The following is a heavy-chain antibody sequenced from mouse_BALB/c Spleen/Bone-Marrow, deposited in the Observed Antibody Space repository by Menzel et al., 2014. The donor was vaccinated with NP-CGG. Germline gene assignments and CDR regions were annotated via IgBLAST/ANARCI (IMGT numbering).Heavy chain of an antibody. V-gene: IGHV1S135*01. CDR2: IDPYNGAT. J-gene: IGHJ1*01. D-gene: IGHD3-1*01. Sequence: VQLQQSGPELVKPGASVKVSCKASGYAFTSYNMYWVKQSHGKSLEWIGYIDPYNGATSYNQKFKGKATLTVDKSSSTAYMHLNSLTSEDSAVYYCARGEPSCWYFDVWGAGTTVTVSS. CDR3: ARGEPSCWYFDV. CDR1: GYAFTSYN.